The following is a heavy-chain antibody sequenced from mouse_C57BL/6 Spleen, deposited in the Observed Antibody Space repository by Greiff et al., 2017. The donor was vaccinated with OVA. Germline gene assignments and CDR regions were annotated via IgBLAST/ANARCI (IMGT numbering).Heavy chain of an antibody. V-gene: IGHV1-26*01. D-gene: IGHD2-2*01. CDR2: INPNNGGT. J-gene: IGHJ3*01. CDR3: ARNSIYYGYPAWFAY. CDR1: GYTFTDYY. Sequence: VQLQQSGPELVKPGASVKISCKASGYTFTDYYMNWVKQSHGKSLEWIGDINPNNGGTSYNQKFKGKATLTVDKSSSTAYMELRSLTSEDSAVYYCARNSIYYGYPAWFAYWGQGTLVTVSA.